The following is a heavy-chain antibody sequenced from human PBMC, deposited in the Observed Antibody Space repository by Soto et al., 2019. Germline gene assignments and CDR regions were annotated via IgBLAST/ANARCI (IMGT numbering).Heavy chain of an antibody. D-gene: IGHD3-3*01. CDR3: ARGLKYYGGNSGWFDP. Sequence: SETLSLTCTVSGGSISSGGYYWSWIRQHPGKGLEWIGYIYYSGSTYYNPSLKSRVTISVDTSKNQFSLKLSSVTAADTAVYYCARGLKYYGGNSGWFDPWGQGTLVTVSS. V-gene: IGHV4-31*03. CDR1: GGSISSGGYY. CDR2: IYYSGST. J-gene: IGHJ5*02.